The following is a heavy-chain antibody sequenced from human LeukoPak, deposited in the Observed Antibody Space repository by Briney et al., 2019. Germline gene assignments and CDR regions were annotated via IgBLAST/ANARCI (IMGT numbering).Heavy chain of an antibody. CDR3: ARDSALLRRPFDY. J-gene: IGHJ4*02. V-gene: IGHV4-30-4*08. Sequence: SQTLSLTCTVSGGSIGSGDYYWSWIRQPPGKGLEWIGYIYYSGSPYYNPSLKSRVTISVDTSKNQFSLKLSSVTAADTAVYYCARDSALLRRPFDYWGQGTLVTVSS. CDR2: IYYSGSP. D-gene: IGHD2-15*01. CDR1: GGSIGSGDYY.